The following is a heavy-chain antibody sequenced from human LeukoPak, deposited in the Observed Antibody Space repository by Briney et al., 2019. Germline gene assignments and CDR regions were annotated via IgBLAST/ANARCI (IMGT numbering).Heavy chain of an antibody. D-gene: IGHD2-15*01. CDR2: ISGSGGST. CDR3: AKDERYCSGGSCYSTYFQH. J-gene: IGHJ1*01. CDR1: GFTFSSHA. Sequence: GGSLRLSCAASGFTFSSHAMSWVRRAPGKGLEWVSAISGSGGSTYYADSVKGRFTISRDNSKNTLHLQMNSLRAEDTAVYYCAKDERYCSGGSCYSTYFQHWGQGTLVTVSS. V-gene: IGHV3-23*01.